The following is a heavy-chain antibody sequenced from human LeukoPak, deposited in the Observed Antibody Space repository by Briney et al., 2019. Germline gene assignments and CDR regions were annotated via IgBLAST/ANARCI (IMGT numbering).Heavy chain of an antibody. CDR2: IRYDGSNK. CDR3: ARIVVVPAANDFDY. Sequence: GGSLRLSCAASGFTFSSYGMRWVRQAPGKGLEWVAFIRYDGSNKYYADSVKGRFTISRDNSKNTLYLQMNSLRAEDTAVYYCARIVVVPAANDFDYWGQGTLVTVSS. J-gene: IGHJ4*02. D-gene: IGHD2-2*01. CDR1: GFTFSSYG. V-gene: IGHV3-30*02.